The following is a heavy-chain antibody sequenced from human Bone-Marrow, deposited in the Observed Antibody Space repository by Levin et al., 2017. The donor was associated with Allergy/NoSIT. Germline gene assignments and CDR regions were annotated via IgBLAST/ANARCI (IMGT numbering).Heavy chain of an antibody. CDR2: IYYSGST. Sequence: TSQTLSLTCTVSGGSISSYYWSWIRQPPGKGLEWIGYIYYSGSTNYNPSLKSRVTISVDTSKNQFSLKLSSVTAADTAVYYCARERGIKGYKIDYGFDYWGQGTLVTVSS. CDR3: ARERGIKGYKIDYGFDY. D-gene: IGHD4-17*01. CDR1: GGSISSYY. V-gene: IGHV4-59*01. J-gene: IGHJ4*02.